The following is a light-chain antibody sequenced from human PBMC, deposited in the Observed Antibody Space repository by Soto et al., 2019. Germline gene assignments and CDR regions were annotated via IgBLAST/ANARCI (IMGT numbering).Light chain of an antibody. J-gene: IGKJ1*01. CDR2: GAS. V-gene: IGKV3-20*01. CDR1: QSVSTNF. Sequence: EIVLTQSPGTLSLSPGERATLSCRASQSVSTNFLAWYQRKPGQAPRLLIYGASNRATGIPDRFSGSGSGTEFTLSITRLEPEDFAVYYCQQYGSSPPTFGQGTKGQIK. CDR3: QQYGSSPPT.